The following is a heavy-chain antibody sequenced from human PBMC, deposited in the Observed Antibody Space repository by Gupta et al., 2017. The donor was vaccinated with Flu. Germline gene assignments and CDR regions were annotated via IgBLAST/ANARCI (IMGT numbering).Heavy chain of an antibody. V-gene: IGHV3-21*06. CDR3: ARDSGGYSGYDSRSLDGMDV. CDR1: GLTLSTYH. D-gene: IGHD5-12*01. CDR2: IGSINNYI. J-gene: IGHJ6*02. Sequence: EVQLEASGGGQVKPGGPLILSCAASGLTLSTYHMNWVRQAPGKGLEWVSSIGSINNYIYYADSMKGRFTIARDNAKNTLHLKMNSVRGEDTAVYYCARDSGGYSGYDSRSLDGMDVWGQGTTVTVSS.